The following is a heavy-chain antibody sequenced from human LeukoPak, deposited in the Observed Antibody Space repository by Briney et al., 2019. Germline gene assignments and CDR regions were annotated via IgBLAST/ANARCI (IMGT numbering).Heavy chain of an antibody. CDR2: INPNSGGT. CDR3: ARWGPRESGPFDI. CDR1: GYTFTGYY. D-gene: IGHD3-10*01. J-gene: IGHJ3*02. Sequence: ASVKVSCKASGYTFTGYYMHWVRQAPGQGLEWMGWINPNSGGTNYAQEFQGRVTMTRDTSISTAYMELSRLRSDDTAVYYCARWGPRESGPFDIWGQGTMVTVSS. V-gene: IGHV1-2*02.